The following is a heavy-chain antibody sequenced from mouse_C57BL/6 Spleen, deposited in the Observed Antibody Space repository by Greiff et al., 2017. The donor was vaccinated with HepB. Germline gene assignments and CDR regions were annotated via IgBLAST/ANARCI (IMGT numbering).Heavy chain of an antibody. V-gene: IGHV1-85*01. Sequence: VQLQESGPELVKPGASVKLSCKASGYTFTSYDINWVKQRPGQGLEWIGWIYPRDGSTKYNEKFKGKATLTVDTSSSTAYMELHSLTSEDSAVYFCARRGVYYAMDYWGQGTSVTVSS. J-gene: IGHJ4*01. CDR3: ARRGVYYAMDY. CDR1: GYTFTSYD. CDR2: IYPRDGST.